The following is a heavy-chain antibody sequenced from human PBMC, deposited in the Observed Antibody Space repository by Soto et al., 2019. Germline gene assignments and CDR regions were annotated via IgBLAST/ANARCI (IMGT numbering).Heavy chain of an antibody. CDR2: ISSSSSYI. CDR1: GFTFSSYS. V-gene: IGHV3-21*01. Sequence: GGSLRLSCAASGFTFSSYSMNWVRQAPGKGLEWVSSISSSSSYIYYADSVKGRFTISRDNAKNSLYLQMNSLRAEDTAVYYCARPHLDYGDYETTFDYWGQGTLVTVSS. D-gene: IGHD4-17*01. J-gene: IGHJ4*02. CDR3: ARPHLDYGDYETTFDY.